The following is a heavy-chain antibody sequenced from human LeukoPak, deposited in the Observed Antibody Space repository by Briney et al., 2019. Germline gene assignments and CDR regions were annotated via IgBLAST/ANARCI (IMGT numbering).Heavy chain of an antibody. CDR2: INPNSGGT. J-gene: IGHJ5*02. CDR1: GYTFTGYY. V-gene: IGHV1-2*02. Sequence: GASVKVSCKASGYTFTGYYMHWVRQAPRQGLEWMGWINPNSGGTNYAQKFQGRVTMTRDTSISTAYMELSRLRSDDTAVYYCAGYDFWRGYWFDPWGQGTLVTVSS. D-gene: IGHD3-3*01. CDR3: AGYDFWRGYWFDP.